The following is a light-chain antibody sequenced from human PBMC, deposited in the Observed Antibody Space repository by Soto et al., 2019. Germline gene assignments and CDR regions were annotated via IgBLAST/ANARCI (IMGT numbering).Light chain of an antibody. CDR3: QHYNSYSEA. V-gene: IGKV1-5*03. Sequence: DIVLTQSPGTLSLSPGERATLSCRASQTISSWLAWYQQKPGKAPKLLIYKASTLKSGVPSRFSGSGSGTEFTLTISSLQPDEFATYYCQHYNSYSEAFGQGTKVDIK. J-gene: IGKJ1*01. CDR1: QTISSW. CDR2: KAS.